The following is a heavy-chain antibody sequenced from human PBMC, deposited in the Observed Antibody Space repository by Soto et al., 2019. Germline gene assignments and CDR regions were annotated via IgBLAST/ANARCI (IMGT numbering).Heavy chain of an antibody. CDR1: GYTFSNYY. CDR2: ITPSGGST. J-gene: IGHJ1*01. D-gene: IGHD4-17*01. CDR3: VRDQGDYAEYFQH. V-gene: IGHV1-46*03. Sequence: QVQLVQSGAEVKKPGASVKVSCKASGYTFSNYYTHWVRQAPGQGLEWMGIITPSGGSTNYAEKFQGRVAMTRDTSTSTIYMQLSSLRSEDTAVYYCVRDQGDYAEYFQHWGQGTLVTVSS.